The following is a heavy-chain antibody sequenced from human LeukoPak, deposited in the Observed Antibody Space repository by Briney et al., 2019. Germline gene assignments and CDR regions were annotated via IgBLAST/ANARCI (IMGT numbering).Heavy chain of an antibody. D-gene: IGHD6-13*01. V-gene: IGHV4-4*07. CDR2: IYTSGST. CDR3: ARAVAAGTSGWFDP. Sequence: PSETLSLTCTVSGGSISSYYWSWIPQPAGKGLEWIGRIYTSGSTNYNPPLKSRVTMSVDTSKNQFSLKLSSVTAADTAVYYCARAVAAGTSGWFDPWGEGTLVTVSS. CDR1: GGSISSYY. J-gene: IGHJ5*02.